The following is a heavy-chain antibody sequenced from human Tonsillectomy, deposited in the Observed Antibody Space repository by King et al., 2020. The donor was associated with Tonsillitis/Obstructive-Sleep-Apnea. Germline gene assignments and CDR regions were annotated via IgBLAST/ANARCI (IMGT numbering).Heavy chain of an antibody. CDR3: ARGGYCTTTTCLNFDC. CDR1: GGTFSSYA. D-gene: IGHD2-2*01. J-gene: IGHJ4*02. CDR2: IVPLFGTP. V-gene: IGHV1-69*01. Sequence: QPVQSGAEVKNPGSSVKVSCKASGGTFSSYAISWVRQAPGQGLEWMGGIVPLFGTPKYAQKFQGRVTITADESTSTAYMELSSLRSEDTAMYYCARGGYCTTTTCLNFDCWGQGTLVTVSS.